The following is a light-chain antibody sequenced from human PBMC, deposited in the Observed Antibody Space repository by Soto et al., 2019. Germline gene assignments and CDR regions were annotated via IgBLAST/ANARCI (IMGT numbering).Light chain of an antibody. CDR2: VAS. J-gene: IGKJ3*01. V-gene: IGKV3-11*01. CDR1: QSVSSY. Sequence: EMLWTSSPATLSLSPGERATLSGGASQSVSSYLPWYQQKPGQAPRLLIYVASTRATGIPARFSGSGSGTDFTLTISSREPEDFAVYYCQQRSNWPPGFTFGPGTKVDIK. CDR3: QQRSNWPPGFT.